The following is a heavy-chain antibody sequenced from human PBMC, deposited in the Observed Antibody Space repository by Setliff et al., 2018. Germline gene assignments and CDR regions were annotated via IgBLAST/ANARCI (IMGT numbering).Heavy chain of an antibody. Sequence: ASVKVSCKASGYTFSSYAISWVRQAPGQGLEWLGWISVYSGNTDYAQNFQGRVTMTADTSTSTTYMELRSLTSDDTAVYYCARRPRAVYGSGRRNWFLDYWGQGTLVTVSS. J-gene: IGHJ4*02. D-gene: IGHD3-10*01. CDR2: ISVYSGNT. CDR1: GYTFSSYA. V-gene: IGHV1-18*01. CDR3: ARRPRAVYGSGRRNWFLDY.